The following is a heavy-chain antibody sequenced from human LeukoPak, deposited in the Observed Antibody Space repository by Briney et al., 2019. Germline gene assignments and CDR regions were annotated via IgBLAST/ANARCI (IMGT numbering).Heavy chain of an antibody. CDR3: ARDGGGDYGMDV. CDR2: ISYDGSNK. Sequence: GGSLRLSCAPSGFTFSSYGMHWVRQAPGEGLEWVAVISYDGSNKYYADSVKGRFTISRDNSKNTLYLQMNSLRGEGTAVYYWARDGGGDYGMDVWGQGTTVTVSS. J-gene: IGHJ6*02. D-gene: IGHD3-10*01. V-gene: IGHV3-30*03. CDR1: GFTFSSYG.